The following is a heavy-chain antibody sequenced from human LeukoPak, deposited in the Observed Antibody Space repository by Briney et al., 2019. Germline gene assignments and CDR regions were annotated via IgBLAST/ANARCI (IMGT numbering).Heavy chain of an antibody. CDR3: ARDDGAYYYDIRPYYFDY. CDR2: IRYDGSNK. CDR1: GFTFSSYG. J-gene: IGHJ4*02. Sequence: GGSLRLSCAASGFTFSSYGMHWVRQAPGKGLEWVAFIRYDGSNKYYADSVKGRFTISRDNAKNSLYLQMNSVRAEDTAVYYCARDDGAYYYDIRPYYFDYWGQGTLVTVSS. V-gene: IGHV3-30*02. D-gene: IGHD3-22*01.